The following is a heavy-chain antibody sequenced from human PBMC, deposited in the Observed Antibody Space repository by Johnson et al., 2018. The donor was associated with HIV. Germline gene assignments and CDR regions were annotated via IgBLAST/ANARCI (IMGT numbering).Heavy chain of an antibody. J-gene: IGHJ3*02. D-gene: IGHD1/OR15-1a*01. Sequence: VQLVESGGGLVQPGGSLRLSCAASRFTFSSYWMHWVRQAPGKGLVCVSRINSDGSSTTYADSVKGRFTISRDNAKNTLYLQMNSLRAEDTAVYYCAREEQDAFDIWGQGTMVTVSS. CDR2: INSDGSST. CDR3: AREEQDAFDI. CDR1: RFTFSSYW. V-gene: IGHV3-74*01.